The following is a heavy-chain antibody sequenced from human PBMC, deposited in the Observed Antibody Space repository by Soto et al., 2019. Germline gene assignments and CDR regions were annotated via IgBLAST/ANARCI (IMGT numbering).Heavy chain of an antibody. CDR1: GFTFSSYS. J-gene: IGHJ6*02. CDR3: ARSDYGDYPIGYYYYGMDV. Sequence: GGSLRLSCAASGFTFSSYSMNWVRQAPGKGLEWVSYISSSSSTIYYADSVKGRFTISRDNAKNSLYLQMNSLRDEDTAVYYCARSDYGDYPIGYYYYGMDVWGQGTTVTVSS. CDR2: ISSSSSTI. V-gene: IGHV3-48*02. D-gene: IGHD4-17*01.